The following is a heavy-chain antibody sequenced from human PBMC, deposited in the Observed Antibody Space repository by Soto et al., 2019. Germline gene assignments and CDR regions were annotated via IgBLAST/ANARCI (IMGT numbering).Heavy chain of an antibody. V-gene: IGHV3-15*01. D-gene: IGHD6-13*01. CDR1: GFTFSNAW. Sequence: EVQLVESGGGLVKPGGSLRLSCAASGFTFSNAWMSWVRQAPGKGLEWVGRIKSKTDDGTTDYAAPVKGRFTISRDDSKNTLYLQMNSLKTDDTAVYYCTTEAGSSWYRYWGQGTLVTVSS. J-gene: IGHJ4*02. CDR3: TTEAGSSWYRY. CDR2: IKSKTDDGTT.